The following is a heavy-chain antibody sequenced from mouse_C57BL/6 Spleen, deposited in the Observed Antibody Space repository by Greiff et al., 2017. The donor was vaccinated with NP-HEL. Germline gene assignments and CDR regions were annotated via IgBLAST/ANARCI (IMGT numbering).Heavy chain of an antibody. D-gene: IGHD2-3*01. CDR3: ARYDGTGY. Sequence: VQLQQPGAELVMPGASVKLSCKASGYTFTSYWMHWVKQRPGQGLEWIGEIDPSDSYTNYNQKFKGKSTLTVDKSSSTAYMQLSSLTSEDSAVYYWARYDGTGYWGQGTTLTVSS. J-gene: IGHJ2*01. CDR1: GYTFTSYW. CDR2: IDPSDSYT. V-gene: IGHV1-69*01.